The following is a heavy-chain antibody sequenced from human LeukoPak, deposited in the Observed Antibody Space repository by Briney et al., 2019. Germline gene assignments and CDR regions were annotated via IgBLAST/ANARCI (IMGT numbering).Heavy chain of an antibody. Sequence: SETLSFTCTVSGGSISSYYWSWIRQPPGKGLEWIGYIYTSGSTNYNPSPKSRVTISVDTSKNQFSLKLSSVTAADTAVYYCARHVCSSTSCYTYFDYWGQGTLVTVSS. D-gene: IGHD2-2*02. CDR2: IYTSGST. CDR3: ARHVCSSTSCYTYFDY. CDR1: GGSISSYY. J-gene: IGHJ4*02. V-gene: IGHV4-4*09.